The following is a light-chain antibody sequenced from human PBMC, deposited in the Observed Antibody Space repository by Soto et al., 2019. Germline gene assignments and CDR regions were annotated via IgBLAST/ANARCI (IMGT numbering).Light chain of an antibody. J-gene: IGKJ4*01. CDR1: QTVRSNY. Sequence: EIVLTQSPGTLSLSPGERATLSCRASQTVRSNYLAWYQQKPGQAPRLLIYEASTSATGIPDRFSGSGSGTDFTLTVTGLEPEDFAVYYCQQYVNSPLTFGGGTKVEIK. V-gene: IGKV3-20*01. CDR2: EAS. CDR3: QQYVNSPLT.